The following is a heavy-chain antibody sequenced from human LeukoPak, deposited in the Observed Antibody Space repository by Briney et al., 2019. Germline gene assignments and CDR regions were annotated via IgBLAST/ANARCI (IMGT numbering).Heavy chain of an antibody. CDR1: GYTFTSYY. CDR2: MNPNSGNT. D-gene: IGHD5-18*01. J-gene: IGHJ4*02. V-gene: IGHV1-8*02. CDR3: ARGRGWRIQLWEFDY. Sequence: ASVKVSCKASGYTFTSYYMHWVRQAPGQGLEWMGWMNPNSGNTGYAQKFQGRVTMTRNTSISTAYMELSSLRSEDTAVYYCARGRGWRIQLWEFDYWGQGTLVTVSS.